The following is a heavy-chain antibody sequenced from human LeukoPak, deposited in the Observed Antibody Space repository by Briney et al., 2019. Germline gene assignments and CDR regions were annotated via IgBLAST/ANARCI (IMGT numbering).Heavy chain of an antibody. CDR2: ISPSGGST. CDR3: ATSETVGTTTGRRVLDY. CDR1: GYTFTTYY. J-gene: IGHJ4*02. Sequence: ASVKVSCKASGYTFTTYYMHWVRQAPGQGLEWMGIISPSGGSTGYAQKFQGRVTMTRDTSTSTVYMELSSLRSEDTAVYYCATSETVGTTTGRRVLDYWGQGTLVTVSS. V-gene: IGHV1-46*01. D-gene: IGHD1-26*01.